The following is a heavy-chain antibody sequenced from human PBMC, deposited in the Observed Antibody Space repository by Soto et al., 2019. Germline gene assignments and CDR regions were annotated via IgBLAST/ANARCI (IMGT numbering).Heavy chain of an antibody. Sequence: SETLSLPCTVSGGSISSGDYYWSWIRQPPGKGLEWIGYIYYSGSTYYNPSLKSRVTISVYTSKNQFSLKLSSVTAADTAVYYCARASDYLDDWGQGTLVTVAA. CDR1: GGSISSGDYY. CDR2: IYYSGST. V-gene: IGHV4-30-4*01. CDR3: ARASDYLDD. J-gene: IGHJ4*02.